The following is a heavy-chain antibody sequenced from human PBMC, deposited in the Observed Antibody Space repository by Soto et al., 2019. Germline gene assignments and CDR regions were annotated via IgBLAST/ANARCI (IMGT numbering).Heavy chain of an antibody. J-gene: IGHJ6*02. V-gene: IGHV3-21*01. CDR1: GFTFSSYS. D-gene: IGHD2-15*01. CDR3: ARDHSARYCSGGSCFDGMDV. CDR2: ISSSSSYI. Sequence: GESLRLSCAASGFTFSSYSMTWVRQAPGKGLDPVSSISSSSSYIYYADSVKGRFTISRDNAKSSLYLQMNSLRAEDTAVYYCARDHSARYCSGGSCFDGMDVWGQGTTVTVSS.